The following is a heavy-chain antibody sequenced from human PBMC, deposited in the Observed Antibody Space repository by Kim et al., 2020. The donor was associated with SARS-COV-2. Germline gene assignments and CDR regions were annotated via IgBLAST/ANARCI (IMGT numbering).Heavy chain of an antibody. CDR3: AVGWFGELTY. CDR2: IYYSGST. CDR1: GGSISSYY. V-gene: IGHV4-59*13. J-gene: IGHJ4*02. Sequence: SETLSLTCTVSGGSISSYYWSWIRQPPGKGLEWIGYIYYSGSTNYNPSLKSRVTISVDTSKNQFSLKLSSVTAADTAVYYCAVGWFGELTYWGQGTLVTVSS. D-gene: IGHD3-10*01.